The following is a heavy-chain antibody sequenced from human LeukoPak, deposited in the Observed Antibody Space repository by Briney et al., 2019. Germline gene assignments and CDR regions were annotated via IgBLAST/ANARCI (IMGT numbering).Heavy chain of an antibody. Sequence: GGSLRLSCAASGVTFSSYSMNWVREAPGKGVEWVSSISSSSSYIYYADSVKGRFTISRDNANNSLYLQMNSLRAEDTAVYYCARLVVTADAWGKGTTVTVSS. CDR1: GVTFSSYS. CDR2: ISSSSSYI. D-gene: IGHD2-21*02. CDR3: ARLVVTADA. J-gene: IGHJ6*04. V-gene: IGHV3-21*01.